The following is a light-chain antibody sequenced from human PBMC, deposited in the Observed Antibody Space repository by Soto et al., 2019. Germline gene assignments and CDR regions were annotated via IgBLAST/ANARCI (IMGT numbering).Light chain of an antibody. V-gene: IGLV2-14*01. CDR3: SSYTRSSTL. Sequence: QSVLAQPASVSGSPGQSITISCTGTSSDVGSYNYVSWYQQHPGKAPKLMIYEVSDRPSGISSRFSGSKSGNTASLTISGLQTEDEPDYYCSSYTRSSTLFGTGTKVTVL. CDR1: SSDVGSYNY. CDR2: EVS. J-gene: IGLJ1*01.